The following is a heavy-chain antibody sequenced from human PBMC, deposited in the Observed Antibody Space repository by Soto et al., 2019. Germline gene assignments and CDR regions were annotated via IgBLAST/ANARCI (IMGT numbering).Heavy chain of an antibody. J-gene: IGHJ4*02. D-gene: IGHD3-22*01. CDR2: IYYSGST. CDR1: GGSISSGGYY. CDR3: ARSRYADSSGYYY. Sequence: SETLSLTCTVSGGSISSGGYYWSWIRQHPGKGLEWIGYIYYSGSTYYNPSLKSRVTISVDTSKNQFSLKLSSVTAADTAVYYCARSRYADSSGYYYWGQGTLVTSPQ. V-gene: IGHV4-31*03.